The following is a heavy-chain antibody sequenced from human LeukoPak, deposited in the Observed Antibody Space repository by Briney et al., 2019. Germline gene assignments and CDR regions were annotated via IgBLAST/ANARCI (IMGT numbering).Heavy chain of an antibody. D-gene: IGHD5-12*01. CDR3: ARDNSVGDSAWWFDP. V-gene: IGHV1-46*01. CDR2: INPSGDNT. J-gene: IGHJ5*02. Sequence: ASVKVSCKASGYTFTNNFMHWVRQAPGQGLEWMGVINPSGDNTWYAQKFQGRVTMTRDMATSTDYMEVSSLRSEDTAVYYCARDNSVGDSAWWFDPWGQGTLVTVSS. CDR1: GYTFTNNF.